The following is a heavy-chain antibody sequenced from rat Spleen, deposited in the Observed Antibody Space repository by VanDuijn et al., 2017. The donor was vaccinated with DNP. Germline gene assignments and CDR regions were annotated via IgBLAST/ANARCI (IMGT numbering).Heavy chain of an antibody. J-gene: IGHJ1*01. V-gene: IGHV5-25*01. D-gene: IGHD3-2*01. CDR3: ARGSTSIYWYFDF. CDR1: GFTFSNYD. CDR2: ISSSGVST. Sequence: EVQLVESGGGLAQPGRSLKLSCAASGFTFSNYDMAWVRQAPTKGLEWVATISSSGVSTYYRDSVKGRFTVSRDTAKNTLSLQMNSLKSEDTATYYCARGSTSIYWYFDFWGPGTMVTVSS.